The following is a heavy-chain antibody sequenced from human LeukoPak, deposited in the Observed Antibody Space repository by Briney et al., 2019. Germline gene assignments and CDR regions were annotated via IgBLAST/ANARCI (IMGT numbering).Heavy chain of an antibody. V-gene: IGHV4-31*11. J-gene: IGHJ4*02. CDR1: GGSSSSGGYS. CDR3: ARDRVVTPYYFDY. Sequence: SETLTLTCAVSGGSSSSGGYSWSWIRQPPGKGLEWIGYIYYSGSTYYNPSLKSRVTISVDTSKNQFSLKLSSVTAADTAVYYCARDRVVTPYYFDYWGQGTLVTVSS. CDR2: IYYSGST. D-gene: IGHD4-23*01.